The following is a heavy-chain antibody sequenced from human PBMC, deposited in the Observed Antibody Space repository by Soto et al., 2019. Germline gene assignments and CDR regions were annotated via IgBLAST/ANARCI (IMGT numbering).Heavy chain of an antibody. J-gene: IGHJ4*02. CDR1: NGSISGFY. Sequence: SETLSLTCSVSNGSISGFYWTWIRQPPGKILEWIGYIHYSGRTDYNPSLTSRATMSVDTSKNQFSLNLKSITAADTAVYYCVRVGVGIGNHFDSWGRVPLVTFSS. CDR2: IHYSGRT. CDR3: VRVGVGIGNHFDS. D-gene: IGHD1-26*01. V-gene: IGHV4-59*12.